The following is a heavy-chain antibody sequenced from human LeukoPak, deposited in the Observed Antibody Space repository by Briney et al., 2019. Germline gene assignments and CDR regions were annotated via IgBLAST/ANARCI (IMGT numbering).Heavy chain of an antibody. CDR2: IYHSGST. D-gene: IGHD2-15*01. V-gene: IGHV4-4*02. J-gene: IGHJ4*02. CDR3: ARDAALGYCSGGSCGYFDY. Sequence: SGTLSLTCAVSGGSISSSNWWSWVRQPPGKGLEWIGEIYHSGSTYYNPSLKSRVTISVDTSKNQFSLKLSSVTAADTAVYYCARDAALGYCSGGSCGYFDYWGQGTLVTVSS. CDR1: GGSISSSNW.